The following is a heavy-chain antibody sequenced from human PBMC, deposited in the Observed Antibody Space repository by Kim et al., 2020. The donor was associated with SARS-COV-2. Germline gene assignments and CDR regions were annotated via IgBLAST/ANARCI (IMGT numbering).Heavy chain of an antibody. CDR3: AAPVAGALVY. Sequence: SNDYNPTLKRRVTISVDTSKNQFSLKLSSVTAADTAVYYCAAPVAGALVYWGQGTLVTVSS. J-gene: IGHJ4*02. D-gene: IGHD2-15*01. V-gene: IGHV4-59*01. CDR2: SN.